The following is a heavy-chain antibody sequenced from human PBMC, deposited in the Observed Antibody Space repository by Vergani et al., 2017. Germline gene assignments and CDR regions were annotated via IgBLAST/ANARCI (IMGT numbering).Heavy chain of an antibody. D-gene: IGHD3-3*01. V-gene: IGHV4-31*03. CDR3: ARAYVFWSGYYED. CDR2: IYYSGST. CDR1: GGSISSGGYY. J-gene: IGHJ4*02. Sequence: QVQLQESGPGLVKPSQTLSLTCTFSGGSISSGGYYWSWIRQHPGKGLEWIGYIYYSGSTYYNSSLKSRVTISVDTSKNQFSLKLSSVTAAATAVYYCARAYVFWSGYYEDWGQGTLVTVSS.